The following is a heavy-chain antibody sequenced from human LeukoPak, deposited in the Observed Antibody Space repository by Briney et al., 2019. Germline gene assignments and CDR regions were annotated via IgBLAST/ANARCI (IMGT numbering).Heavy chain of an antibody. J-gene: IGHJ4*02. D-gene: IGHD6-25*01. CDR3: TRENAAFSPFGY. V-gene: IGHV4-4*02. Sequence: PSETLSLSCGVSGGSITTANFWSWVRQTPGQGLEWIGEVSVSGLSDYNPSLRGRVTMSLDTSKNHLSLKLTSVTAADTAVYYCTRENAAFSPFGYWGQGTLVTVSS. CDR1: GGSITTANF. CDR2: VSVSGLS.